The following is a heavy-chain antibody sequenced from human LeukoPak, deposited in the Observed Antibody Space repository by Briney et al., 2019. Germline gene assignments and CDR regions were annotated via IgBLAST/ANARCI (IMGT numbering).Heavy chain of an antibody. CDR2: INSNNGVT. J-gene: IGHJ4*02. CDR1: GYTFTDYY. D-gene: IGHD1/OR15-1a*01. V-gene: IGHV1-2*02. CDR3: ARELGTAVLKDFDY. Sequence: ASVKVSCKTSGYTFTDYYLHWVRQAPGQGLEWMGCINSNNGVTSYAQTFQGRVTMTRDTSISTAYMEVSRLSSDDTAVYYCARELGTAVLKDFDYWGQGTLVTVSS.